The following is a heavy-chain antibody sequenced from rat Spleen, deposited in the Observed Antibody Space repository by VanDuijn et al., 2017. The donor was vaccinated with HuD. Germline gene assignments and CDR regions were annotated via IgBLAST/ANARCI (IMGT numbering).Heavy chain of an antibody. J-gene: IGHJ1*01. V-gene: IGHV5-17*01. CDR1: GFTFSDYG. CDR3: ARHAVRRPTDWYFDF. D-gene: IGHD1-11*01. CDR2: IIYDDTT. Sequence: EVQLVESGGGLVQPGRSLKLSCAASGFTFSDYGMAWVRQAPKKGLEWVATIIYDDTTYYRDSVKGRFTLSRDNSKSTLYLQMDSLRSEDTATYYCARHAVRRPTDWYFDFWGPGTMVTVSS.